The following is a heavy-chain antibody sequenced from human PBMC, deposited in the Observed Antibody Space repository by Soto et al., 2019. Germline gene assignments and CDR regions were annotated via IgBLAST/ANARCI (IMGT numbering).Heavy chain of an antibody. Sequence: EVQLLESGGGLVQPGGSLRLSVAALGFTFSTFAMNGVRQAPGKGLEWVSVISGSGGSTYYADSVKGRFTISRDNSKNTLYLQMNSLRAEDTAVYYCARRSSGWYFDYWGQGTLVTVSS. V-gene: IGHV3-23*01. CDR2: ISGSGGST. CDR3: ARRSSGWYFDY. D-gene: IGHD6-19*01. CDR1: GFTFSTFA. J-gene: IGHJ4*02.